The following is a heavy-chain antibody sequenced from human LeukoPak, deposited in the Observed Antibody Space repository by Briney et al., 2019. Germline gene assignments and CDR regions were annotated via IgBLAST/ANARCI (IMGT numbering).Heavy chain of an antibody. CDR1: GFTFDDYA. CDR2: ISWNSGSI. D-gene: IGHD5-12*01. Sequence: GGSLRLSCAASGFTFDDYAMHWVRQAPGKGLEWVSGISWNSGSIGYADSVKGRFTISRDNAKNSLYLQMNSLRAEDMALYYCAKDIVKALATSIWHAFDIWGQGTMVTVSS. V-gene: IGHV3-9*03. CDR3: AKDIVKALATSIWHAFDI. J-gene: IGHJ3*02.